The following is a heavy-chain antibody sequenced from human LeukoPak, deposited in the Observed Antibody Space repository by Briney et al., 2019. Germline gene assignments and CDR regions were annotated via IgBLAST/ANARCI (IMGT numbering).Heavy chain of an antibody. CDR1: GFTFSSYA. D-gene: IGHD4-17*01. V-gene: IGHV3-23*01. CDR3: AKGSDGDYGFDY. J-gene: IGHJ4*02. CDR2: ISGSGGST. Sequence: PGGSLRLSCAASGFTFSSYAMSWVRQAPGKGLEWVSGISGSGGSTYYADSVKGRFTISRDNSKNTLYLQMNSLGAEDTAVYYCAKGSDGDYGFDYWGQGTLVTVSS.